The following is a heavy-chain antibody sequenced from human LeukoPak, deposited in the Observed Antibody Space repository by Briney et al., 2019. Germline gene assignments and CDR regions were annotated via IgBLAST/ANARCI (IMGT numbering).Heavy chain of an antibody. CDR1: GYTFTAYY. CDR2: INPKGGAT. CDR3: VTEVVATSFPHDAFDI. J-gene: IGHJ3*02. Sequence: ASVKVSCKASGYTFTAYYMHWVRQAPGQGLEWMGWINPKGGATKFAQKFQGRVTMTRDTSITTAYMELSSLRSDDTAVYYCVTEVVATSFPHDAFDIWGQGTMVTVPS. V-gene: IGHV1-2*02. D-gene: IGHD5-12*01.